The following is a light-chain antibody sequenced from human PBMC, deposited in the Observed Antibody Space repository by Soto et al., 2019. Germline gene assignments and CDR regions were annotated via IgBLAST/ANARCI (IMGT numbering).Light chain of an antibody. CDR2: DVV. Sequence: QSVLTQPASVSWSPGQSITISCTGTSSDVGGFNSVSWYQLRPGTAPKLILYDVVDRPSGVSYRFSGSKSGNTASLTIFGLQAADEADYFCSSYTSTMTNVFGSGTKVTVL. J-gene: IGLJ1*01. V-gene: IGLV2-14*03. CDR3: SSYTSTMTNV. CDR1: SSDVGGFNS.